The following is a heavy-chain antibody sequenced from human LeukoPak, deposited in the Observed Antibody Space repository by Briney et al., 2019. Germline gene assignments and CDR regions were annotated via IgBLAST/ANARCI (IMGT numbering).Heavy chain of an antibody. CDR3: ARVLWFGEGKYYYYMDV. D-gene: IGHD3-10*01. Sequence: ASVKVSCKASGGTFSSYAISWVRQAPGQGLEWMGGIIPIFGTANYAQKFQGRVTITADESTSTAYMELSSLRSEDTAVCYCARVLWFGEGKYYYYMDVWGKGTTVTVSS. J-gene: IGHJ6*03. CDR2: IIPIFGTA. CDR1: GGTFSSYA. V-gene: IGHV1-69*13.